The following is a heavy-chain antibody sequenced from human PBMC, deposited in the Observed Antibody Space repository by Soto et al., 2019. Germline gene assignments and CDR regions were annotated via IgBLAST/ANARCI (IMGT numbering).Heavy chain of an antibody. D-gene: IGHD3-22*01. J-gene: IGHJ6*02. CDR2: ISSSGSTI. V-gene: IGHV3-11*01. Sequence: GSLRLSCAASGFTFSDYYMSWIRQAPGKGLEWVSYISSSGSTIYYADSVKGRFTISRDNAKNSLYLQMNSLRAEDTAVYYCARVDTYYYDSSGYYEGYYYYGMDVWGQGTTVTVSS. CDR1: GFTFSDYY. CDR3: ARVDTYYYDSSGYYEGYYYYGMDV.